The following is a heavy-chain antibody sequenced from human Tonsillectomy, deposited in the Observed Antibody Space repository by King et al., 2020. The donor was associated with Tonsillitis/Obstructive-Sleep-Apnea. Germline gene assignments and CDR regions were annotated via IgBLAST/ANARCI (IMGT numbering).Heavy chain of an antibody. CDR1: GFTFDDYA. J-gene: IGHJ1*01. Sequence: VQLVESGGGLVQPGRSLRLSCAASGFTFDDYAMHWVRQAPGKGLEWVSGISWNSGSIGYADSVKGRFTISRDNAKNSLYLRMNSLRAEDTALYYCAKDYYYDSSGYKGYFQHWGQGTLVTVSS. D-gene: IGHD3-22*01. V-gene: IGHV3-9*01. CDR3: AKDYYYDSSGYKGYFQH. CDR2: ISWNSGSI.